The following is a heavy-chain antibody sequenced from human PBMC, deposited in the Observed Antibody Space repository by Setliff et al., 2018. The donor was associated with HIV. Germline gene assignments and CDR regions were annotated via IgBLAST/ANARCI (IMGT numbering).Heavy chain of an antibody. J-gene: IGHJ6*02. CDR3: ARVATGGYSNNCGPRQLDV. CDR1: GGSISSSSYY. Sequence: ETLSLTCTVSGGSISSSSYYWGWIRQPPGKGLEWMGSIFYSGSTYYNPFIKSRVTISVDTSKNQFSLKLTYVTAADTAVYYCARVATGGYSNNCGPRQLDVWGQGTTVTVSS. D-gene: IGHD6-13*01. CDR2: IFYSGST. V-gene: IGHV4-39*07.